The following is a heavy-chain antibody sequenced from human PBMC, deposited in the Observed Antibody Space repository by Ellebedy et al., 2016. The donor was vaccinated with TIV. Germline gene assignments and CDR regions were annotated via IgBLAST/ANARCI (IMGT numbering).Heavy chain of an antibody. D-gene: IGHD3-22*01. CDR3: AKVEDSSGYFRHYYFDY. Sequence: GESLKISXAASGFTFSSYAMSWVRQAPGKGLEWVSAISGSGGSTYYADSVKGRFTISRDNSKNTLYLQMNSLRAEDTAVYYCAKVEDSSGYFRHYYFDYWGQGTLVTVSS. CDR2: ISGSGGST. V-gene: IGHV3-23*01. CDR1: GFTFSSYA. J-gene: IGHJ4*02.